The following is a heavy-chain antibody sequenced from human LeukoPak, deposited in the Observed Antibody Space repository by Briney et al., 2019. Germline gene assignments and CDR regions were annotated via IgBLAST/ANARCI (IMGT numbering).Heavy chain of an antibody. D-gene: IGHD3-10*01. Sequence: GGPLSLSCTASGFTFSTYWILWVRHRPGKGLVWVALINGDGSTTTHADSVKSRFTISRDNAKNTAYLQMNSLRDEDTAVYLCAGDYAGSPDYWGQGTLVTVSA. CDR3: AGDYAGSPDY. J-gene: IGHJ4*02. CDR1: GFTFSTYW. V-gene: IGHV3-74*03. CDR2: INGDGSTT.